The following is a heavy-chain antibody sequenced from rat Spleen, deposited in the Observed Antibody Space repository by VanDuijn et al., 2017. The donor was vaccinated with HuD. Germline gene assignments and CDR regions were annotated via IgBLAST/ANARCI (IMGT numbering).Heavy chain of an antibody. V-gene: IGHV5-29*01. CDR3: TRRGYLSDWYFDF. D-gene: IGHD4-4*01. Sequence: EVQLVESDGGLVQPGRSLKLSCAASGFIFRDFYMAWVRQAPTKGLEWVATVSYDGSKTYYRDSVKGRFTISRDNARSTLNLHMDSLRSEDTATYYCTRRGYLSDWYFDFWGPGTMVTVSS. CDR2: VSYDGSKT. J-gene: IGHJ1*01. CDR1: GFIFRDFY.